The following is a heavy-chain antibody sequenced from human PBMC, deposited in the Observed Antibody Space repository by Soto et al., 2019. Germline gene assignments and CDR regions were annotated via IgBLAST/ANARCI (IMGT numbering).Heavy chain of an antibody. CDR2: TNHSGST. Sequence: PSETLSLTCAVYGGSFSGYYWSWIRQPPGKGLEWIGETNHSGSTNYNPSLKSRVTISVDTSKNQFSLKLSSVTAADTAVYYCARGREASFDYWGQGTLVTVSS. J-gene: IGHJ4*02. CDR3: ARGREASFDY. CDR1: GGSFSGYY. V-gene: IGHV4-34*01.